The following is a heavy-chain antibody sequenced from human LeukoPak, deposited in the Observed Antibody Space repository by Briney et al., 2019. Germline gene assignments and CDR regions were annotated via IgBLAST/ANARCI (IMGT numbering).Heavy chain of an antibody. CDR2: IYYSGST. Sequence: SETLSLTCAVYGGSFSGYYWSWIRQPPGKGLEWIGSIYYSGSTYYNPSLKSRVTISVDTSKNQFSLKLSSVTAADTAVYYCARYSGSYPHDAFEIWGQGTMVTVSS. CDR1: GGSFSGYY. J-gene: IGHJ3*02. D-gene: IGHD1-26*01. V-gene: IGHV4-34*01. CDR3: ARYSGSYPHDAFEI.